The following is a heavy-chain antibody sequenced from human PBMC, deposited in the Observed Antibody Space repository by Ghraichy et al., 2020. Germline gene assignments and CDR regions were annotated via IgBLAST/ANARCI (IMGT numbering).Heavy chain of an antibody. CDR3: ARGLIDWLLDY. CDR1: GGSFSGYY. D-gene: IGHD3-9*01. J-gene: IGHJ4*02. Sequence: SETLSLTCAVYGGSFSGYYWSWIRQPPGKGLEWIGEINHSGSTNYNPSLKSRVTISVDTSKNQFSLKLSSVTAADTAVYYCARGLIDWLLDYWGQGTLVTVSS. V-gene: IGHV4-34*01. CDR2: INHSGST.